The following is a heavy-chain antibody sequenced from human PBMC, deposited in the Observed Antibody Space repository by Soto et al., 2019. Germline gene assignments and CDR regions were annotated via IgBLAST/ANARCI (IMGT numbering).Heavy chain of an antibody. CDR1: GESFGGYE. D-gene: IGHD1-26*01. CDR3: ARGGAHAKSRSGIYQFGYGLDF. CDR2: ITHRGST. J-gene: IGHJ6*02. V-gene: IGHV4-34*02. Sequence: QVQLQQWGAGLLKPSATLSLTCDVSGESFGGYEWSWIRQSPGKGLEWIGDITHRGSTNYNPALKSRVTLSVDTSKRQFSLKLSSVTAAETAVYYCARGGAHAKSRSGIYQFGYGLDFWGQGTTVTVSS.